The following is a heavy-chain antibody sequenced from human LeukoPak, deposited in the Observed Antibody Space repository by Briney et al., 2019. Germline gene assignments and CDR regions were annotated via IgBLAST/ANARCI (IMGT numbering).Heavy chain of an antibody. CDR1: EFTFSNSG. J-gene: IGHJ3*02. CDR3: AKDSVYGGWGNAFDI. D-gene: IGHD3-16*01. V-gene: IGHV3-30*02. CDR2: LRYDGSSK. Sequence: PGGSLRLSCAASEFTFSNSGMHWLRQAPGKGLEWVAFLRYDGSSKFYTDSVKGRFTISRDNSKNTLYLHMNSLRVEDAALYYCAKDSVYGGWGNAFDIWGQGTMVTVSS.